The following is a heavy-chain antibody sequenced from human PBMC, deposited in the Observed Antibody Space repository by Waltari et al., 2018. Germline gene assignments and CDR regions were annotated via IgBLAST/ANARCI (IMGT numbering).Heavy chain of an antibody. D-gene: IGHD3-3*01. J-gene: IGHJ5*02. Sequence: QVQLVESGGGVVQPGRSLRLSCTASGFTFSSYGMHWVRQAPGKGLEWVAVIWYDGSNKYYADSVKGRFTISRDNSKNTLYLQMNSLRAEDTAMYYCAKEEGFGVVTNWFDPWGQGTLVTVSS. V-gene: IGHV3-30*18. CDR3: AKEEGFGVVTNWFDP. CDR2: IWYDGSNK. CDR1: GFTFSSYG.